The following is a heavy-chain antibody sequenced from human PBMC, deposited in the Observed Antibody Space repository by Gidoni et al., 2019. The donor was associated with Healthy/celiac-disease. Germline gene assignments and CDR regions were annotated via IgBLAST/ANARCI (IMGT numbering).Heavy chain of an antibody. V-gene: IGHV4-39*07. CDR2: IYYSGST. CDR3: ARDGVAAAGTSFDY. CDR1: GGSISSSSYY. Sequence: QLQLQESGPGLVKPSETLSLTCPVSGGSISSSSYYWGWIRQPPGKGLEWIGSIYYSGSTYYNPSLKSRVTISVDTSKNQFSLKLSSVTAADTAVYYCARDGVAAAGTSFDYWGQGTLVTVSS. J-gene: IGHJ4*02. D-gene: IGHD6-13*01.